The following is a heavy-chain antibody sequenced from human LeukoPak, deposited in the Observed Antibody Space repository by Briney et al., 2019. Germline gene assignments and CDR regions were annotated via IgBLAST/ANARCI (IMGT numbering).Heavy chain of an antibody. J-gene: IGHJ4*02. CDR2: IYSGGST. Sequence: GGSLRLSCAASGFTVSSNYMSWVRQAPGKGLECVSVIYSGGSTYYADSVKGRFTISRDNSQNTLYLQMSSLRVEDTAVYYCAKSPNIVATSGFDSWGQGTLVTVSS. V-gene: IGHV3-53*01. D-gene: IGHD5-12*01. CDR1: GFTVSSNY. CDR3: AKSPNIVATSGFDS.